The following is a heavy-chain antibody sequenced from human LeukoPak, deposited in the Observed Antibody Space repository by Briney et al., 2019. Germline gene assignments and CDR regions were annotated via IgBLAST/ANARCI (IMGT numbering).Heavy chain of an antibody. D-gene: IGHD2-2*01. CDR1: GLTFSSYA. Sequence: GGSLRLSCAASGLTFSSYAMSWVRQAPGKGLEWVANIKQDGSEKYYVDSVKGRFTISRDNAKNSLYLQMNSLRAEDTAVYYCARVVVVPAAITPGGFDYWGQGTLVTVSS. V-gene: IGHV3-7*01. CDR3: ARVVVVPAAITPGGFDY. CDR2: IKQDGSEK. J-gene: IGHJ4*02.